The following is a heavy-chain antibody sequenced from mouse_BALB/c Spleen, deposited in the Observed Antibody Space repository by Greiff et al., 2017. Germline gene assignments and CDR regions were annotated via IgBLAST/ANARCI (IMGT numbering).Heavy chain of an antibody. V-gene: IGHV5-17*02. Sequence: DVKLVESGGGLVQPGGSRKLSCAASGFTFSSFGMHWVRQAPEKGLEWVAYISSGSSTIYYADTVKGRFTISRDNPKNTLFLQMTSLRSEDTAMYNCARYDYDLSWFAYWGQGTLVTVSA. J-gene: IGHJ3*01. CDR3: ARYDYDLSWFAY. CDR2: ISSGSSTI. D-gene: IGHD2-4*01. CDR1: GFTFSSFG.